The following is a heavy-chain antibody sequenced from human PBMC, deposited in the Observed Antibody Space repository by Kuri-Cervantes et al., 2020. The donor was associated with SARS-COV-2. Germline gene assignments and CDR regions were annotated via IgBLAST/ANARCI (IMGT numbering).Heavy chain of an antibody. J-gene: IGHJ5*02. CDR3: AREAVVVPAAIGGFDP. D-gene: IGHD2-2*01. CDR2: INTNTGNP. CDR1: GYTFTRNF. V-gene: IGHV7-4-1*02. Sequence: ASVKVSCKASGYTFTRNFMHWVRQAPGQGPEWLGWINTNTGNPTYAQGFTGRFVFSLDTSVSTAYLQISSLKAEDTAVYYCAREAVVVPAAIGGFDPWGQGTLVTVSS.